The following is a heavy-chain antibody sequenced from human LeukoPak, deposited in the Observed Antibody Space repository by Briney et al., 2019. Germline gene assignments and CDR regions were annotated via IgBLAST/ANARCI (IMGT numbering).Heavy chain of an antibody. D-gene: IGHD1-26*01. V-gene: IGHV3-53*01. J-gene: IGHJ4*02. CDR1: GIAVTGNY. CDR3: AIAQSWDELFDY. CDR2: ISINTDT. Sequence: PGGSLTLSCAASGIAVTGNYMSWVRQPPGKGLEWVSFISINTDTFYADSVRGRFTISRDSSENTLFLQMNSLRDEDSAVYYCAIAQSWDELFDYWGQGTLVTVSS.